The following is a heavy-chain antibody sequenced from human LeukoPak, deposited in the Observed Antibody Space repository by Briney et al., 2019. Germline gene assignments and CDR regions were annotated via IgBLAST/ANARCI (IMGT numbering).Heavy chain of an antibody. CDR3: AKGIESSGSYYTCFDY. CDR1: GFTFSNAW. D-gene: IGHD1-26*01. CDR2: ISGSGGAT. J-gene: IGHJ4*02. V-gene: IGHV3-23*01. Sequence: SGGSLRLSCAASGFTFSNAWMTWVRQAPGKGLEWVSGISGSGGATYYADSVKGRFTISRDNSKNTLSLQMNSLRAEDTAVYYCAKGIESSGSYYTCFDYWGQGTLVTVSS.